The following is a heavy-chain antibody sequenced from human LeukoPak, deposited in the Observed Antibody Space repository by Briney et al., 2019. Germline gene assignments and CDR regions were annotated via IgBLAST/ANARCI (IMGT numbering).Heavy chain of an antibody. Sequence: GGSLRVSCAASGFTFYTYAMTWVRQAPGKGLEWVSSISGSGDNTYYADSVKGRFTVPRDNSKNTLYLQMNSLRAEDTAVYYCAKTPGDCTGGTCYSFDYWGQGSLVTVSS. CDR1: GFTFYTYA. D-gene: IGHD2-15*01. J-gene: IGHJ4*02. V-gene: IGHV3-23*01. CDR3: AKTPGDCTGGTCYSFDY. CDR2: ISGSGDNT.